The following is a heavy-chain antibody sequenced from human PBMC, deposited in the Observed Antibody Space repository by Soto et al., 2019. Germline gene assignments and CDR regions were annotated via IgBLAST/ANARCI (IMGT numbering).Heavy chain of an antibody. CDR1: GGTFSSYA. Sequence: GASVKVSCKASGGTFSSYAISWVRQAPGQGLEWMGGIIPIFGTANYAQKFQGRVTITADESTSTAYMELSSLRSEDTAVYYCARDSYSGSYYPNYYYGMDVWGQGTTVTVS. J-gene: IGHJ6*02. D-gene: IGHD1-26*01. V-gene: IGHV1-69*13. CDR3: ARDSYSGSYYPNYYYGMDV. CDR2: IIPIFGTA.